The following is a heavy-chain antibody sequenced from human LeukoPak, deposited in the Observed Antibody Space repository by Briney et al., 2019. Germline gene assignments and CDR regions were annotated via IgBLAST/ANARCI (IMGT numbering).Heavy chain of an antibody. V-gene: IGHV4-39*01. CDR3: ARVVGYYWYFDL. CDR1: GGSISSHNYY. J-gene: IGHJ2*01. CDR2: IYYSGST. D-gene: IGHD6-13*01. Sequence: SETLSLTCTVSGGSISSHNYYWGWIRQPPGKGLEWIGSIYYSGSTYYNPSLKSRVTISVDTSKNQFSLKLSSVTAADTAVYYCARVVGYYWYFDLWGRGTLVTVSS.